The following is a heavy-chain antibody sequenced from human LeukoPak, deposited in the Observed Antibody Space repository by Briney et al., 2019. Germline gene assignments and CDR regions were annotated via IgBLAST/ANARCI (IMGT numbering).Heavy chain of an antibody. CDR3: AREGVPGIEMAIDY. V-gene: IGHV4-59*01. D-gene: IGHD5-24*01. CDR2: IYYSGST. J-gene: IGHJ4*02. CDR1: GGSISSYY. Sequence: KPSETLSLTCTVSGGSISSYYWSWIRQPPGKGLEWIGYIYYSGSTNYNPSLKSRVTISVDTSKNQFSLKLSSVTAADTAVYCCAREGVPGIEMAIDYWGQGTLVTVSS.